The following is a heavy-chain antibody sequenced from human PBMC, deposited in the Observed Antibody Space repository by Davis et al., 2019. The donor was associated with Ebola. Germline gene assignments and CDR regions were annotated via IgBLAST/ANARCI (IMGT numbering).Heavy chain of an antibody. CDR2: IENDGSKK. J-gene: IGHJ4*02. V-gene: IGHV3-7*03. Sequence: GGSLRLSCAASKFTLSSYWMSWVRQAPGKGLEWVATIENDGSKKYYMDSVKGRFTISRDNAKNSLFLQMNSLRAEDTAVYYCARETYSGSYFDYWGQGTLVTVSS. CDR3: ARETYSGSYFDY. CDR1: KFTLSSYW. D-gene: IGHD1-26*01.